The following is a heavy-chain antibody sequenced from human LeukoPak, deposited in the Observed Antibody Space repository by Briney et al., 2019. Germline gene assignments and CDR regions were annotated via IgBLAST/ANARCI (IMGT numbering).Heavy chain of an antibody. CDR1: GFSISTNA. CDR3: AKEGNYGDYVDNYFDY. D-gene: IGHD4-17*01. CDR2: IRYDGNNE. J-gene: IGHJ4*02. V-gene: IGHV3-30*02. Sequence: GGSLRLSCTASGFSISTNAMHWVRQAPGRGLEWVAFIRYDGNNENYADSVKGRFTISRDNSRDTLYLQMNSLRGDDTAVYYCAKEGNYGDYVDNYFDYWGQGTLVTVPS.